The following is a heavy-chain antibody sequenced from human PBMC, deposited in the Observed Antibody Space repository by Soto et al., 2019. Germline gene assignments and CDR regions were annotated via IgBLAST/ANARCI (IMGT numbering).Heavy chain of an antibody. V-gene: IGHV1-18*04. J-gene: IGHJ4*02. CDR3: ARAYDSSGYFDD. CDR1: GYTFTSYG. CDR2: ISAYNGNT. D-gene: IGHD3-22*01. Sequence: GASVEASCTASGYTFTSYGISWVRQAPGQGLEWMGWISAYNGNTNYAQKLQGRVTMTTDTSTSTAYMELRSLRSDDTAVYYCARAYDSSGYFDDWGQGTLVTVSS.